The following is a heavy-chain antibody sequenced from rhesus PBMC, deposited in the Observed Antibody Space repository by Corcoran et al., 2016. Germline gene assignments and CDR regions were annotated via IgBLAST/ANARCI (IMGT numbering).Heavy chain of an antibody. CDR3: ARGRYSSGWYYFDY. J-gene: IGHJ4*01. Sequence: QVQLQDSGPGLVKPSETLSLTCAVSGYSIRSGYGWVWIGQPPGTGLEWIGQIYGGSGSTYYNPSLKSRVTVSKDTSKNQFSLKLSSVTAADTAVYYCARGRYSSGWYYFDYWGQGVLVTVSS. CDR2: IYGGSGST. D-gene: IGHD6-31*01. CDR1: GYSIRSGYG. V-gene: IGHV4-127*01.